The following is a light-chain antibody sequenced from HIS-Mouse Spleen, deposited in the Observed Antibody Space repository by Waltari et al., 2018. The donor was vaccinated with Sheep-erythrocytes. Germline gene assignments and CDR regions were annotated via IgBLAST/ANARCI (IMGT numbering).Light chain of an antibody. J-gene: IGLJ2*01. CDR3: QAWDSSIVV. CDR2: QDT. CDR1: KLGDKY. V-gene: IGLV3-1*01. Sequence: SSELTQPPSVSVSPGQTASITCSGDKLGDKYACWYQQKPGQSPVLVIYQDTKRPSGVPELFSGSNSGNTATLTISGTQAMDEADYYCQAWDSSIVVFGGGTKLTVL.